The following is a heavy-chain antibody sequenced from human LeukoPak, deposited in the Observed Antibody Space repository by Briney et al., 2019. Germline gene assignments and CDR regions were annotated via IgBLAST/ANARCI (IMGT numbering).Heavy chain of an antibody. D-gene: IGHD5-18*01. CDR2: IYYSGST. V-gene: IGHV4-59*01. CDR3: AREGDTAMAFDY. CDR1: GGSISSYY. J-gene: IGHJ4*02. Sequence: SETLSLTCTVSGGSISSYYWSWIRQPPGKGLEWIGYIYYSGSTNYNPSLKSRVTISVDTSKNQFSLKPSSVTAADTAVYYCAREGDTAMAFDYWGQGTLVTVSS.